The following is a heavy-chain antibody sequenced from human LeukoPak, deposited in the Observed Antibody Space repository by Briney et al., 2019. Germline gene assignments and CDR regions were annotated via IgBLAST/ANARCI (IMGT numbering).Heavy chain of an antibody. V-gene: IGHV1-69*05. Sequence: ASVKVSCKASGGTFSSYAISWVRQAPGQGLEWMGGIIPIFGTANYAQKFQGRVTITTDESTSTAYMELSSLRSEDTAVYYCASTYDFWSRNGSAFDIWGQGTMVAVSS. CDR1: GGTFSSYA. J-gene: IGHJ3*02. CDR3: ASTYDFWSRNGSAFDI. D-gene: IGHD3-3*01. CDR2: IIPIFGTA.